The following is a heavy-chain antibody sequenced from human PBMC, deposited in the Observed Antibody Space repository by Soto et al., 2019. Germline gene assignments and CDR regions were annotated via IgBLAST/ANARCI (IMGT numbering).Heavy chain of an antibody. D-gene: IGHD6-6*01. J-gene: IGHJ6*03. V-gene: IGHV5-51*01. CDR2: IYPGDSDT. Sequence: GESLKISCKGSGYSFTSYWIGWVRQMPGKGLEWMGIIYPGDSDTRYSPSFQGQVTISADKSISTAYLQWSSLKASDTAMYYCARCSSSSNYYYYYMDVWGKGTTVTVSS. CDR1: GYSFTSYW. CDR3: ARCSSSSNYYYYYMDV.